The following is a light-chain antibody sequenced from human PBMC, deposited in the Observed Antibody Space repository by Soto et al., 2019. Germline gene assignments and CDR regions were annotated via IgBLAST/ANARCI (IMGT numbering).Light chain of an antibody. Sequence: EIVLTQSPGALFMSPGESATLSCRASQSVSDTHVAWYQQRPGQAPRLLIYDASRRDIGVPDRFSGSGSGTDFTLTISGLEPEDFAVYFCHQYGMSPQTFGQGTKVDIK. J-gene: IGKJ1*01. V-gene: IGKV3-20*01. CDR1: QSVSDTH. CDR2: DAS. CDR3: HQYGMSPQT.